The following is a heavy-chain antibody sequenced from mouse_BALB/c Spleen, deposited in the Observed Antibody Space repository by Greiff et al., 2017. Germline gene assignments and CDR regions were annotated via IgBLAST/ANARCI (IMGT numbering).Heavy chain of an antibody. CDR1: GFNIKDTY. D-gene: IGHD1-1*01. V-gene: IGHV14-3*02. CDR2: IDPANGNT. Sequence: EVQGVESGAELVKPGASVKLSCTASGFNIKDTYMHWVKQRPEQGLEWIGRIDPANGNTKYDPKFQGKATITADTSSNTAYLQLSSLTSEDTAVYYCAREATVVGGYYFDYWGQGTTLTVSS. CDR3: AREATVVGGYYFDY. J-gene: IGHJ2*01.